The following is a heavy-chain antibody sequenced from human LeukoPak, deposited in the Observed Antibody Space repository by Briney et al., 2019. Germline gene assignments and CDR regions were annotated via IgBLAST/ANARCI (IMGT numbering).Heavy chain of an antibody. CDR1: GYSFTSYW. V-gene: IGHV5-51*01. Sequence: GESLKISCKGSGYSFTSYWIGWVRQMPGKGLEWMGIIYPDDSDTRYSPSFQGQVTISADKSISTAYLQWSSLKASDTAVYYCATLLRPGVAAAGLYYFDSWGQGTLVTVSS. D-gene: IGHD6-13*01. CDR3: ATLLRPGVAAAGLYYFDS. J-gene: IGHJ4*02. CDR2: IYPDDSDT.